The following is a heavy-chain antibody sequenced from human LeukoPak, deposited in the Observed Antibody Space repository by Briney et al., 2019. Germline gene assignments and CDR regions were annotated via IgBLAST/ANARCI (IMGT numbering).Heavy chain of an antibody. Sequence: ASVKLSCKASGYTFTSYDINWVRQATGQGLEWMGWRNANSGNTGYAQKCEGRVTITRNTSRRTAYMELNSLRSEDTAVYYCAHSPGGSYYAGSEFYFDNWGQGTLVTVSS. V-gene: IGHV1-8*01. CDR2: RNANSGNT. D-gene: IGHD1-26*01. CDR1: GYTFTSYD. CDR3: AHSPGGSYYAGSEFYFDN. J-gene: IGHJ4*02.